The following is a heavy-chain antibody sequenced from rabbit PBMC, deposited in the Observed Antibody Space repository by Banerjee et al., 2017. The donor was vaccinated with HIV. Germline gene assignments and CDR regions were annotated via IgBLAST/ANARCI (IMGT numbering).Heavy chain of an antibody. V-gene: IGHV1S43*01. Sequence: QQQLEESGGGLVKPGGTLTLTCTASGFSFSSKYWICWVRQAPGKGLELIACIYTASSSGTTYYASWVNGRFSISRSTSLNTVTLQMTSLTAADTATYFCARGGDIGYGYGAFYGLWGPGTLVTVS. CDR1: GFSFSSKYW. D-gene: IGHD6-1*01. CDR2: IYTASSSGTT. CDR3: ARGGDIGYGYGAFYGL. J-gene: IGHJ6*01.